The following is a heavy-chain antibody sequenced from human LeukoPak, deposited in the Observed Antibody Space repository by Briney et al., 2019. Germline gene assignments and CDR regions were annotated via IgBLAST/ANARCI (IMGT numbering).Heavy chain of an antibody. J-gene: IGHJ5*02. CDR1: GYSISSGYY. CDR3: ARHKRWIQQNWFDP. CDR2: IYHSGST. D-gene: IGHD5-18*01. V-gene: IGHV4-38-2*02. Sequence: SETLSLTCTVSGYSISSGYYWGWIRPPPGKGLEWIGSIYHSGSTYYNPSLKSRVTISVDTSKNQFSLKLSSVTAADTAVYYCARHKRWIQQNWFDPWGQGTLVTVSS.